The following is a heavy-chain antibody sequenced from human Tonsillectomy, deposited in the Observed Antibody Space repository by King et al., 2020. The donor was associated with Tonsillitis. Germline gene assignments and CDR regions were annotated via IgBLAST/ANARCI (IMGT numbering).Heavy chain of an antibody. CDR1: GGSFIDYY. D-gene: IGHD3-3*01. V-gene: IGHV4-34*01. J-gene: IGHJ4*02. CDR3: ARGSYDFWSDYPDYFDY. CDR2: INHSGST. Sequence: VQLQQWGAGLLKPSETLSLTCAVYGGSFIDYYWSWIRQPPGKGLEWSGKINHSGSTNSNPSLRSRATISVDTSKNHFSLSLSSVTAAVTAVYYRARGSYDFWSDYPDYFDYWGQGALVTVSS.